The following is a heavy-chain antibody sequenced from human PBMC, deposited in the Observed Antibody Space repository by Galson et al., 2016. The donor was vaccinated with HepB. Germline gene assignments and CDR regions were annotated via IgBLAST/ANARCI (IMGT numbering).Heavy chain of an antibody. J-gene: IGHJ6*02. V-gene: IGHV1-3*01. CDR2: INAGNGNT. D-gene: IGHD3-3*01. Sequence: SVKVSCKASGYTFTTNAVHWVRQAPGQRLEWMGWINAGNGNTRYSQKFQGRVTITRDTSASTAYMELSSLRSEDTALYYCARPYYYDFGSGFYTGDYGTDVWGQGTTVTVSS. CDR1: GYTFTTNA. CDR3: ARPYYYDFGSGFYTGDYGTDV.